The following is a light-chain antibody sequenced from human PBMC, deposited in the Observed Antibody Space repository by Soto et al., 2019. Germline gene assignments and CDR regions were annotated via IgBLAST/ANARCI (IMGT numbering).Light chain of an antibody. V-gene: IGKV3-15*01. CDR3: QQYSSWLWT. J-gene: IGKJ1*01. CDR1: QSVSTK. Sequence: IVLTQSPVTLSLSPWERATLSCMASQSVSTKLAGYQQTTGQAPRRLIYGASNRATGVPARISGSVSGTEFTLTIASLQSEDFAVYYCQQYSSWLWTFGQGTKVDIK. CDR2: GAS.